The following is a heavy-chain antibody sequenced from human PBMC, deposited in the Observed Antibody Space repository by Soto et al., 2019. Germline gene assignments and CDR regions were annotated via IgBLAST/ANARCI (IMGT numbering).Heavy chain of an antibody. CDR1: GGSISSGDYY. D-gene: IGHD1-26*01. J-gene: IGHJ4*02. Sequence: SETLSLTCTVSGGSISSGDYYWSWIRQPPGKGLEWIGYIYYSGSTYYNPSLKSRVTISVDTSKNQFSLKLSSVTAADTAVYYCARYSGSYYFEYWGQGTLVTVSS. CDR2: IYYSGST. CDR3: ARYSGSYYFEY. V-gene: IGHV4-30-4*01.